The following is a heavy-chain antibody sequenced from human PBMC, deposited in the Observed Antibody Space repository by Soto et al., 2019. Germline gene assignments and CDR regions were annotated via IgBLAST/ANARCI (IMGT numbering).Heavy chain of an antibody. CDR1: GFTFNSYS. Sequence: EVQLVESGGGLVQPGGSLRLSCVVSGFTFNSYSMDWVRQAPGKGLEWVSYITSCSSTIHYADSVKGRFTISRDNAKNAVFLQMNSLRVEDTAVYYCVRDAGSLGYWGQGPLVTVSS. J-gene: IGHJ4*02. D-gene: IGHD3-10*01. CDR3: VRDAGSLGY. V-gene: IGHV3-48*01. CDR2: ITSCSSTI.